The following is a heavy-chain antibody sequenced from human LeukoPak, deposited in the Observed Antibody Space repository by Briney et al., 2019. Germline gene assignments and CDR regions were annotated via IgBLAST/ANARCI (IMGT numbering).Heavy chain of an antibody. CDR3: ARDNRQWLVRSFDY. J-gene: IGHJ4*02. CDR2: ISSSGSTI. CDR1: GFTFSDYY. Sequence: PGGSLRLSCAASGFTFSDYYMSWIRQAPGKGLEWVSYISSSGSTIYYADSVKGRFTISRDNAKNSLYLQMNSLRAEDTAVYYCARDNRQWLVRSFDYWGQGTLVTVSS. V-gene: IGHV3-11*04. D-gene: IGHD6-19*01.